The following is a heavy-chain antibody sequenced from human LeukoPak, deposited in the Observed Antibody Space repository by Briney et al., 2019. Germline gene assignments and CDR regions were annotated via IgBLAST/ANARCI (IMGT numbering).Heavy chain of an antibody. Sequence: GGSLRLSCTASGFTFSSYWMHWVRQAPGKGLVWVSRINSDGGSTSYADSVKGRFTISRDNAKNTLYLQMNSLRAEDSAVYYCARRIQGMAPYYFDYWGQGTLVTVSS. CDR2: INSDGGST. J-gene: IGHJ4*02. D-gene: IGHD5-24*01. CDR1: GFTFSSYW. CDR3: ARRIQGMAPYYFDY. V-gene: IGHV3-74*01.